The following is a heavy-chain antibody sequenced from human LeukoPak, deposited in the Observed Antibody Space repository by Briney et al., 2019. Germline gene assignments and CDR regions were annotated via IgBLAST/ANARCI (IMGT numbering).Heavy chain of an antibody. CDR3: AKNGDRGAYCSGGSCYPYYYYYIDV. Sequence: SQTLSLTCTVSNGSISSDTYFWSWIRQPAGKGLEWIGRMSSSGISTYSPSLKSRVTISIDTSRNQFSMNLNSVTAADTAIYYCAKNGDRGAYCSGGSCYPYYYYYIDVWGKGTTVTISS. D-gene: IGHD2-15*01. CDR1: NGSISSDTYF. V-gene: IGHV4-61*02. CDR2: MSSSGIS. J-gene: IGHJ6*03.